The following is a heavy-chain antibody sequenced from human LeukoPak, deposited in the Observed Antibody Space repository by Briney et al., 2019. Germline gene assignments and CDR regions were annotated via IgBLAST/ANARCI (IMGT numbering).Heavy chain of an antibody. CDR3: AKDVVGQQWPENY. CDR1: GFTFSSYS. D-gene: IGHD6-19*01. J-gene: IGHJ4*02. V-gene: IGHV3-66*01. CDR2: IYSGGST. Sequence: GGSLRLSCAASGFTFSSYSMNWVRQAPGKGLEWVSLIYSGGSTYYADSVKGRFTISRDNSNNTVYLQMNGLRAEDTAVYFCAKDVVGQQWPENYWGQGTLVTVSS.